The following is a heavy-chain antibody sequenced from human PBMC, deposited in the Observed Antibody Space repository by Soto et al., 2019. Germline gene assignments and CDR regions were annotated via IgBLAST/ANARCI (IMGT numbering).Heavy chain of an antibody. Sequence: QVQLVESGGGVVQPGRSLRLSCAASGFTFSSYAMHWVRQAPGKRLEWVAVISYDGSNKYYADSVKGRFTISRDNSKNTLYLQMNSLRAEDTAVYYCARDGYDAFDIWGQGTMVTVSS. V-gene: IGHV3-30-3*01. CDR3: ARDGYDAFDI. D-gene: IGHD5-18*01. CDR2: ISYDGSNK. CDR1: GFTFSSYA. J-gene: IGHJ3*02.